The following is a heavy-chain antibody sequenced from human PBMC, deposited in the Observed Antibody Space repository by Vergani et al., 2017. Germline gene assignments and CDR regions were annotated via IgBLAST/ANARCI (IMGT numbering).Heavy chain of an antibody. D-gene: IGHD1-1*01. Sequence: EVQLVESGGGLIQPGGSLRLSCAASGFTVSSNYMSWVRQAPGKGLEWVSVIYSGGSTYYADSVKGRFTISRDNSKNTMYLQMNSLRAEDTAGDSCARDLKLRDHSGAFDYWGQGTLVTVSS. CDR1: GFTVSSNY. CDR3: ARDLKLRDHSGAFDY. CDR2: IYSGGST. V-gene: IGHV3-53*01. J-gene: IGHJ4*02.